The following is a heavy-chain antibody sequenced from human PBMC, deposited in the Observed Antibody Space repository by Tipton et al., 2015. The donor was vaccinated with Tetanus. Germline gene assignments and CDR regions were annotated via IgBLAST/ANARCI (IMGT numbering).Heavy chain of an antibody. Sequence: QMVQSGAEVKKHGESLKISCKGSGYSFTSYWIGWVRQMPGKGLEWMRIIYPGDSDTRYSPSFQGQVTISADKSISTACLQWSGLKAPDPAMYYWARQGAQVWGLRHFDLWGRGTLVTVSS. CDR1: GYSFTSYW. J-gene: IGHJ2*01. D-gene: IGHD1-26*01. CDR3: ARQGAQVWGLRHFDL. V-gene: IGHV5-51*01. CDR2: IYPGDSDT.